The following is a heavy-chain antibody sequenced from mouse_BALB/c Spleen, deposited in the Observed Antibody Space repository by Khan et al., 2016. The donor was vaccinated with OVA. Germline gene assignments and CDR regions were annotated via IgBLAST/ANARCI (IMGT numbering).Heavy chain of an antibody. CDR3: AKNYRYDVYFDY. V-gene: IGHV1S136*01. CDR2: IYPYNDDT. J-gene: IGHJ2*01. Sequence: VQLKQSGPELVKPGASVKMSCKASGYTFTSYVMHWLRQKPGQGLEWIGYIYPYNDDTKYNEKFKGKATLTSDKSSSTAYMELSSLTSEDSAVYHCAKNYRYDVYFDYWGQGTTLTVSS. CDR1: GYTFTSYV. D-gene: IGHD2-14*01.